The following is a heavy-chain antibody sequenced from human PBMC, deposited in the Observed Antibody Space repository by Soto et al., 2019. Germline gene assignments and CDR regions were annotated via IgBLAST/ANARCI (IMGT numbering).Heavy chain of an antibody. CDR1: GYTFTNYG. J-gene: IGHJ3*02. CDR2: ISAYTSNT. D-gene: IGHD6-13*01. CDR3: SRVLGYASSWWRHSAFDI. Sequence: QVHLVQSGAEVKKPGASVKVSCKASGYTFTNYGVSWVRQAPGQRLEWMGGISAYTSNTNYAQRFQVRVTMTTDTSTSTAYMEMRSLTSCDTPAYYCSRVLGYASSWWRHSAFDIWGQETMVTVSS. V-gene: IGHV1-18*01.